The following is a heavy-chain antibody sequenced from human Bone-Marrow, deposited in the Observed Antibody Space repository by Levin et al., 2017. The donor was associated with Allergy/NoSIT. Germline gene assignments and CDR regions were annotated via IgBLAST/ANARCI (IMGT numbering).Heavy chain of an antibody. CDR1: GFTFSSYS. J-gene: IGHJ3*02. CDR3: AKDAFDI. Sequence: GGSLRLSCAASGFTFSSYSMHWVRQAPGKGLEWVAVISYDGSNKYYADSVKGRFTISRDNSKNTLYLQMNSLRAEDTAVYYCAKDAFDIWGQGTMVTVSS. V-gene: IGHV3-30*18. CDR2: ISYDGSNK.